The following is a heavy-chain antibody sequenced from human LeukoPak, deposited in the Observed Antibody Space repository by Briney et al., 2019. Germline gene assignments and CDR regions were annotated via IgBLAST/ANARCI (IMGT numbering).Heavy chain of an antibody. CDR2: ISSSSSTI. D-gene: IGHD5-18*01. J-gene: IGHJ4*02. CDR1: GFTFSTYS. Sequence: GGSLRLSCAASGFTFSTYSLNWVRQAPGKGLEWVSYISSSSSTIYYADSVKGRFIISRDNAKNSLYLQMNSLRAEDTAVYYCARARGITSIQLWSLDYWGQGTLVTVSS. V-gene: IGHV3-48*01. CDR3: ARARGITSIQLWSLDY.